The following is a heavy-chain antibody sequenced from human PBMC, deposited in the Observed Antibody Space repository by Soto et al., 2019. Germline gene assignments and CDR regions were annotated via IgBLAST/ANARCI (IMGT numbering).Heavy chain of an antibody. CDR3: AREGSYSAYNFAHGIQLWSFDF. CDR2: IFSSGST. J-gene: IGHJ4*02. CDR1: GGSINTFY. D-gene: IGHD5-18*01. V-gene: IGHV4-4*07. Sequence: SETLSLTCTVSGGSINTFYWSWVRQPGGKGLEWIGRIFSSGSTSFNPSLESRVAMSVDTSKNHFSLNLSSVTAADMAVYYCAREGSYSAYNFAHGIQLWSFDFWGQGALVTVSS.